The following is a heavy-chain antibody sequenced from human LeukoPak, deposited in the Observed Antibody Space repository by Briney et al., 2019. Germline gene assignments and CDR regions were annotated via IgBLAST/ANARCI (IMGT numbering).Heavy chain of an antibody. J-gene: IGHJ4*02. V-gene: IGHV3-11*01. CDR3: ARYANYYDSSGYYFFDY. CDR1: GFTFSDYY. D-gene: IGHD3-22*01. Sequence: GGSLRLSCAASGFTFSDYYMSWIRQAPGKGLEWVSYISSSGSTIYYADSVKGRFTISRHNAKNSLYLQMNSLRAEDTAVYYCARYANYYDSSGYYFFDYWGQGTLVTVSS. CDR2: ISSSGSTI.